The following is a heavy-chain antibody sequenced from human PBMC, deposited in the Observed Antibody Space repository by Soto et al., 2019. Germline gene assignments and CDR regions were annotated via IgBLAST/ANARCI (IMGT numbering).Heavy chain of an antibody. V-gene: IGHV1-2*04. CDR2: INPNSGGT. Sequence: ASVKVSCKASGYTFTGYYMHWVRQAPGQGLEWMGWINPNSGGTNYAQKFQGWVTMTRDTSISTAYMELSRLRSDDTAVYYCARGRRYRIQLWLSSGVEYYYYYMDVWGKGTTVTVSS. CDR1: GYTFTGYY. CDR3: ARGRRYRIQLWLSSGVEYYYYYMDV. D-gene: IGHD5-18*01. J-gene: IGHJ6*03.